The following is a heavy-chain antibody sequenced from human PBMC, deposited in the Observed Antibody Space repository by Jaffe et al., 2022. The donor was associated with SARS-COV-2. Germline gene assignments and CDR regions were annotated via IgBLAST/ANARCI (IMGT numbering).Heavy chain of an antibody. CDR1: GFTFDDYA. CDR3: AKDIKSGYNSYYYGMDV. D-gene: IGHD5-12*01. J-gene: IGHJ6*02. V-gene: IGHV3-9*01. Sequence: EVQLVESGGGLVQPGRSLRLSCAASGFTFDDYAMHWVRQAPGKGLEWVSGISWNSGSIGYADSVKGRFTISRDNAKNSLYLQMNSLRAEDTALYYCAKDIKSGYNSYYYGMDVWGQGTTVTVSS. CDR2: ISWNSGSI.